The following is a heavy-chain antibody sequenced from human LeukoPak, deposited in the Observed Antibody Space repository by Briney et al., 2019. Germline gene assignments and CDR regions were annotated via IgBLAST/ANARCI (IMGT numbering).Heavy chain of an antibody. D-gene: IGHD4-23*01. CDR2: IYYSGST. CDR1: GGSISSYY. Sequence: SETLSLTCTVSGGSISSYYWSWIRQPPGKGLEWIGYIYYSGSTNYNPSLKSRVTISVDTSKNQFSLKLSSVTAADTAVYYCASLRWYDWYFDLWGRGTLVTVSS. CDR3: ASLRWYDWYFDL. V-gene: IGHV4-59*01. J-gene: IGHJ2*01.